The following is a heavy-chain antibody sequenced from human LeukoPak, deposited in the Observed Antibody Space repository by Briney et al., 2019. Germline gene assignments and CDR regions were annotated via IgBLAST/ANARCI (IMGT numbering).Heavy chain of an antibody. D-gene: IGHD3-22*01. V-gene: IGHV4-59*01. J-gene: IGHJ5*02. CDR2: IYYSGST. Sequence: SETLSLTCTVSGGSISSYYWSWIRQPPGKGLEWIGYIYYSGSTNYNPSLKSRVTISVDTSKNQFSLKLSSVTAADTAVYYCARGAYDSSGYMYNWFDPWGQGTLVTVSS. CDR3: ARGAYDSSGYMYNWFDP. CDR1: GGSISSYY.